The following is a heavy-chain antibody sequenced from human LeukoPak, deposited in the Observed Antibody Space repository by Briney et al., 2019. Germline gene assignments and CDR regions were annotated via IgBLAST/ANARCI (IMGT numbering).Heavy chain of an antibody. D-gene: IGHD2-2*01. J-gene: IGHJ4*02. CDR3: ALDCSSTSCPDY. V-gene: IGHV3-30*02. CDR2: IWYDGSNK. Sequence: GGSLRLSCAASGFTFSSYGMHWVRQAPGKGLEWVAVIWYDGSNKYYADSAKGRFTISRDNSKNTLYLQMNSLRAEDTAVYYCALDCSSTSCPDYWGQGTLVTVSS. CDR1: GFTFSSYG.